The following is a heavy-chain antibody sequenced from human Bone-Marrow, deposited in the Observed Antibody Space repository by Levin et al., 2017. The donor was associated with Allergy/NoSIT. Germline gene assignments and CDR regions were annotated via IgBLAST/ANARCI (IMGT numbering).Heavy chain of an antibody. D-gene: IGHD3-10*01. CDR1: GFSLSPSGVG. CDR3: AHISMVRGVADACDT. V-gene: IGHV2-5*02. Sequence: ESGPTLVKPTQTLTLTCTFSGFSLSPSGVGVGWIRQPPGKALEWLALTYCDDDKRYSPPLKSRLAITKDTSKNQVVLTMTNMDPVDTATYYCAHISMVRGVADACDTWGQGTMVSVSS. J-gene: IGHJ3*02. CDR2: TYCDDDK.